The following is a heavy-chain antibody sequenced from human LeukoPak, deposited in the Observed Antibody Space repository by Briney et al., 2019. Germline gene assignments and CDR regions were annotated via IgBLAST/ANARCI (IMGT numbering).Heavy chain of an antibody. Sequence: SETLSLTCTVSGGSISSGSYYWSWIRQPAGKGLEWIGRIYTSGSTNYNPSLKSRVTISVDTSKNQFSLKLSSVTAADTAVYYCARDRSGRDGYNSKWWFDPWGQGTLVTVSS. D-gene: IGHD5-24*01. CDR1: GGSISSGSYY. V-gene: IGHV4-61*02. CDR2: IYTSGST. CDR3: ARDRSGRDGYNSKWWFDP. J-gene: IGHJ5*02.